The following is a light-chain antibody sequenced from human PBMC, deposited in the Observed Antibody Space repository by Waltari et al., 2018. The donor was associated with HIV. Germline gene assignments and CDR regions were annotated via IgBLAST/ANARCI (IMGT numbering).Light chain of an antibody. V-gene: IGKV1-5*03. CDR3: QQYKTDPS. CDR2: KAS. J-gene: IGKJ5*01. Sequence: DIHMTQSPSTLSAFVGDRVFITCRASHNINNWLAWYQQKPGKPPKLLIRKASVLEGGVSSRFSGSGSGTEFTLIIDSLEPDDFATYYCQQYKTDPSFGPGTRLEMK. CDR1: HNINNW.